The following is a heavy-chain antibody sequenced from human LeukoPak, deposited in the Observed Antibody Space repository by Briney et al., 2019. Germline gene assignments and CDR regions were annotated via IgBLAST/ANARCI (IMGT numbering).Heavy chain of an antibody. D-gene: IGHD4-17*01. CDR1: GGSISSGDYF. CDR2: IYYSGST. Sequence: SETLSLTCTVSGGSISSGDYFWSWIRQPPGKGLEWIGCIYYSGSTYYNPSLKSRVTMSVDRSKNQFSLKLSSVTAADTAVYYCARDRTSVTTFDYWGQGTLVTVSS. J-gene: IGHJ4*02. V-gene: IGHV4-30-4*01. CDR3: ARDRTSVTTFDY.